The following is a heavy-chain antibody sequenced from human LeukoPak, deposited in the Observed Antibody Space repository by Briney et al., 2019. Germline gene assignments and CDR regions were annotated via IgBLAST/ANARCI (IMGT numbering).Heavy chain of an antibody. CDR2: ISGSGGST. CDR3: AKGDHGGYCSGGSCYFGNY. J-gene: IGHJ4*02. CDR1: GFTFSSYG. Sequence: GGSLRLSCAASGFTFSSYGMSWVRQAPGKGLEWVSAISGSGGSTYYADSVKGRFTISRDNSKNTLYLQMNSLRAEDTAVYYCAKGDHGGYCSGGSCYFGNYWGQGTLVTVSS. D-gene: IGHD2-15*01. V-gene: IGHV3-23*01.